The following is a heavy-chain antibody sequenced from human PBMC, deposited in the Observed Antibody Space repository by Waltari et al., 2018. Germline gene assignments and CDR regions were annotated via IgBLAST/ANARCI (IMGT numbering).Heavy chain of an antibody. CDR2: IIPILGIA. Sequence: QVQLVQSGAEVKKPGSSVKVSCKASGGTFSSNTIRWVRQAPGQGLEWMGRIIPILGIANYAQKFQGRVTITADKSTSTAYMELSSLRSEDTAVYYCARGDGGYGEFDYWGQGTLVTVSS. J-gene: IGHJ4*02. V-gene: IGHV1-69*02. CDR1: GGTFSSNT. D-gene: IGHD5-12*01. CDR3: ARGDGGYGEFDY.